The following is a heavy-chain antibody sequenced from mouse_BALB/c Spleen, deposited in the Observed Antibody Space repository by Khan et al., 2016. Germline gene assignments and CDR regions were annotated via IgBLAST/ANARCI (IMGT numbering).Heavy chain of an antibody. V-gene: IGHV1S135*01. CDR1: GYSFTSYY. Sequence: VQLQQSGPELMKPGASVKISCKASGYSFTSYYMHWVKQSHGKSLEWIGYIDPFNGGTSYNQKFKGKATLTVDKSSSTAYMHLSSLTSEDSAVYYCASSTQCFYAMDYWSQGTSVTVSS. CDR2: IDPFNGGT. J-gene: IGHJ4*01. CDR3: ASSTQCFYAMDY. D-gene: IGHD6-1*01.